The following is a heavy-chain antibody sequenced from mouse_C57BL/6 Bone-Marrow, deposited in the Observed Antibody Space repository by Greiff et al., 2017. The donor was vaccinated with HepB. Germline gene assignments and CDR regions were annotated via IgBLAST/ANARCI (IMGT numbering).Heavy chain of an antibody. CDR2: ISSGGDYI. Sequence: EVKLQESGEGLVKPGGSLKLSCAASGFTFSSYAMSWVRQTPEKRLEWVAYISSGGDYIYYADTVKGRFTISRDNARNTLYLQMSSLKSEDTAMYYCTRERYYFDYWGQGTTLTVSS. V-gene: IGHV5-9-1*02. CDR1: GFTFSSYA. CDR3: TRERYYFDY. J-gene: IGHJ2*01.